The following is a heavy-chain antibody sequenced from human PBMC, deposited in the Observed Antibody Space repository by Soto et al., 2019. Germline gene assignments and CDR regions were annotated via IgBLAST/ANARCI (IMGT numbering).Heavy chain of an antibody. D-gene: IGHD1-1*01. V-gene: IGHV4-39*01. CDR3: GRLNQEDWNRNRGWFDP. CDR1: GGSVNSGTSY. J-gene: IGHJ5*02. Sequence: SETLSLTCTVSGGSVNSGTSYWAWLRQPPGKGLEWIGLMSYGGTAFYSVSLNSRGTMSIDTSKNQFSLKVSSVTPADTAVYYCGRLNQEDWNRNRGWFDPWGQGTLVTAPQ. CDR2: MSYGGTA.